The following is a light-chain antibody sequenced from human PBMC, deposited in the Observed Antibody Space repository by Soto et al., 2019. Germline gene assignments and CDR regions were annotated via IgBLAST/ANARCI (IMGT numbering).Light chain of an antibody. CDR1: NANIAINP. CDR3: AAWDDSLDRYV. Sequence: QSALTQPPSASGTPGQRVTISCSGTNANIAINPVNWYLQLPGTAPKLLAYANNQRPSGVPERFSASKSGASASLAISGLQPADEADYYCAAWDDSLDRYVFGAGTKLTVL. V-gene: IGLV1-44*01. J-gene: IGLJ1*01. CDR2: ANN.